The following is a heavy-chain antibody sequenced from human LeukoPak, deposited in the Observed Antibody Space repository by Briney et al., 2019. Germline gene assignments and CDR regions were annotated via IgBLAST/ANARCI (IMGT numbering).Heavy chain of an antibody. Sequence: GGSLRLSCAASGFTFDDYGMSWVRQAPGKGLEWVSGINWNGGSTGYADSVKGRFTISRDNAKNSLYLQMNSLRAEDTALYYCARPRGLYCSGGSCYFDYWGRGTLVTVSS. CDR1: GFTFDDYG. D-gene: IGHD2-15*01. V-gene: IGHV3-20*04. J-gene: IGHJ4*02. CDR2: INWNGGST. CDR3: ARPRGLYCSGGSCYFDY.